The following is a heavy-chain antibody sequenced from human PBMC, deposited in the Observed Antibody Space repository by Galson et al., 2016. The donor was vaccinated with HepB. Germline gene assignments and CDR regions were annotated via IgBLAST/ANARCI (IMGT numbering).Heavy chain of an antibody. V-gene: IGHV4-59*01. J-gene: IGHJ3*02. CDR2: IYFSGTT. Sequence: SETLSLTCTVSGGSISSYFWSWIRRPPGKGLEWIAYIYFSGTTNYNPSLKSRVTISLDTSKGQFSLKVTSVTAADAAVYYCARSYGGYAFDIWGQGTMVTVSS. CDR3: ARSYGGYAFDI. D-gene: IGHD4-23*01. CDR1: GGSISSYF.